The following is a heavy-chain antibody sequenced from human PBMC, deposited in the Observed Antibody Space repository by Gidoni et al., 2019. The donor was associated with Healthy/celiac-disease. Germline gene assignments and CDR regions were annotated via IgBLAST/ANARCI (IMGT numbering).Heavy chain of an antibody. CDR3: TTLGPLGRYYYYGMDV. CDR2: IQSKTDGGTT. J-gene: IGHJ6*02. D-gene: IGHD1-1*01. V-gene: IGHV3-15*07. Sequence: EVQLVESGGGLVKPGGSLRLSCAASGFTFSNAWMHWVRQAPGKVLEWVGRIQSKTDGGTTDYAAPVKGRFTISRDDSKNTLYLQMNSLKTEDTAVYYCTTLGPLGRYYYYGMDVWGQGTTVTVSS. CDR1: GFTFSNAW.